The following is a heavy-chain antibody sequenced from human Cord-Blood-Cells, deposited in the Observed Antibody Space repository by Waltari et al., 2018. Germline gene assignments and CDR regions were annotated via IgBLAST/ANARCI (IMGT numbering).Heavy chain of an antibody. J-gene: IGHJ4*02. Sequence: EVQLLEPGGGLVLPGGSPRRSCAASGSPFSSYATSRVRQAPGKGLEWVSAISGSGGSTYYADSVKGRFTISRDNSKNTLYLQMNSLRAEDTAVYYCAKKEGSSSYFDYWGQGTLVTVSS. CDR1: GSPFSSYA. CDR2: ISGSGGST. V-gene: IGHV3-23*01. CDR3: AKKEGSSSYFDY. D-gene: IGHD6-6*01.